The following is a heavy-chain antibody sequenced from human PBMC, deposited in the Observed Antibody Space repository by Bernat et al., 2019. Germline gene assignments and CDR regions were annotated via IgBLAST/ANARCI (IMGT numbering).Heavy chain of an antibody. CDR3: ARGWQPHLDY. V-gene: IGHV3-48*03. D-gene: IGHD5-24*01. Sequence: EVQLVESGGGLVQPGGSLRLSCTASGFTFSSHEMNWVRQAPGKGLEWVSHISGSSNGIYYADSVKGRFTISRDNAKNSLYLQMNSLRAEDTATYYCARGWQPHLDYWGQGTLVTVSS. J-gene: IGHJ4*02. CDR1: GFTFSSHE. CDR2: ISGSSNGI.